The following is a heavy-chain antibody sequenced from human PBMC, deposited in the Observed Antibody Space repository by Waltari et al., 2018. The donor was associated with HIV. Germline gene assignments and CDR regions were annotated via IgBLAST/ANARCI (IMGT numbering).Heavy chain of an antibody. CDR3: AKDRRQGYYNDKRGERPFDS. V-gene: IGHV3-30*18. CDR2: ISEGATTL. Sequence: QVQLVESGGGVVQPGRSLRLSCAASGITFFNSYGMHWVRRAPGKGRGWGATISEGATTLYGADSVKGRFTVSRDNSKNTLDLQMNSLRGDDTAVYYCAKDRRQGYYNDKRGERPFDSWGQGTLVTVSS. D-gene: IGHD3-22*01. J-gene: IGHJ4*02. CDR1: GITFFNSYG.